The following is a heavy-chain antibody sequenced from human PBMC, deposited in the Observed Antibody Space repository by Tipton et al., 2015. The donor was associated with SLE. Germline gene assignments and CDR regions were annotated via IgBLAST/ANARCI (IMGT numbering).Heavy chain of an antibody. CDR3: TTLNAVPIADS. Sequence: SLRLSCAASGFTFSNACMSWVRQAPGKGLEWVGRIKSKTDGEATDYLAPVKGRFSISRDDPKNTLYLQMNSLKTEDTAVYYCTTLNAVPIADSWGQGTLVTVSS. J-gene: IGHJ4*02. D-gene: IGHD4-17*01. CDR1: GFTFSNAC. V-gene: IGHV3-15*01. CDR2: IKSKTDGEAT.